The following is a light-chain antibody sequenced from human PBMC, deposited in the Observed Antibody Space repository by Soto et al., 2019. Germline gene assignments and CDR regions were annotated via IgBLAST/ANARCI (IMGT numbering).Light chain of an antibody. V-gene: IGLV1-44*01. J-gene: IGLJ1*01. CDR2: RSD. Sequence: LTQPPSASGTPGQRVTISCSGSSSNIERNTVNWYQQLPGTAPKLLIYRSDQRPSGVPDRFSGSKSGTSASLAISGLQSEDEADYYCSSWDDRLNGLYVFGTGTKVTV. CDR1: SSNIERNT. CDR3: SSWDDRLNGLYV.